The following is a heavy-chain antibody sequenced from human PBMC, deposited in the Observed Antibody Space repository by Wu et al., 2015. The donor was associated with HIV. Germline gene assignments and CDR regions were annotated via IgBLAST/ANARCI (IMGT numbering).Heavy chain of an antibody. Sequence: QVQLVQSGAEVKKPGASVKVSCKASGYTFTNYDINWVRQATGQGLEWMGWMNPKSGNTGYAQKFQGRVTMTRNTSISTAYMELNSLRSDDTAVYYCARGWAVQSQYYFDYWGQGALVTVSS. CDR2: MNPKSGNT. D-gene: IGHD6-19*01. CDR1: GYTFTNYD. V-gene: IGHV1-8*01. J-gene: IGHJ4*02. CDR3: ARGWAVQSQYYFDY.